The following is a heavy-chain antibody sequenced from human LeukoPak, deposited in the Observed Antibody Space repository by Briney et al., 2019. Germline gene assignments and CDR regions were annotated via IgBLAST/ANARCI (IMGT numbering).Heavy chain of an antibody. Sequence: GGSLRLSCAASGFTFSDYYMSWIRQAPGKGLEWVSYISSSGSTIYYADSVKGRFTISRDNAKNSLYLQMNSLRAEDTAVYYCARNEWLILYYMDVWGRGTTVTVSS. CDR3: ARNEWLILYYMDV. CDR1: GFTFSDYY. V-gene: IGHV3-11*04. J-gene: IGHJ6*03. CDR2: ISSSGSTI. D-gene: IGHD6-19*01.